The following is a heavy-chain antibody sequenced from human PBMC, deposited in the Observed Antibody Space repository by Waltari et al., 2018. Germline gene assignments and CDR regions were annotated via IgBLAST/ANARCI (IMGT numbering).Heavy chain of an antibody. Sequence: DVHLLESGGGLEQPGGSLRLSCIASGFPFSSYAMSWVRQAPGKGREWVSSIMATGATTYYADSVEGRFTISRDKSKNTVYLQINSLRAEDTALYYCAKTEVVTAIPPPWYFDLWGRGTLVTVSS. J-gene: IGHJ2*01. V-gene: IGHV3-23*01. CDR1: GFPFSSYA. CDR3: AKTEVVTAIPPPWYFDL. D-gene: IGHD2-21*02. CDR2: IMATGATT.